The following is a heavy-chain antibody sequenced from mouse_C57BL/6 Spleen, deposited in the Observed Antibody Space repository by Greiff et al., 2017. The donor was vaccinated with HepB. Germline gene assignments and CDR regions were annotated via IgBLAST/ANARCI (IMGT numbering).Heavy chain of an antibody. Sequence: DVMLVEPGEGLVKPGGSLKLTCAASGSTFSSYAMSWVRQTPEKRLEWVAYISSGGDYNYYADTVKGRFTISRDNARNTLYLQISSLKSEDTALYYCTRGGTAVDFKDWGQGTTLTVSS. J-gene: IGHJ2*01. V-gene: IGHV5-9-1*02. CDR1: GSTFSSYA. CDR3: TRGGTAVDFKD. D-gene: IGHD1-1*01. CDR2: ISSGGDYN.